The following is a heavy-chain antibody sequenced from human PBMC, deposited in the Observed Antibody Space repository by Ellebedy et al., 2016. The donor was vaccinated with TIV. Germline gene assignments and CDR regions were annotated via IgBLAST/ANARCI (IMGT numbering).Heavy chain of an antibody. CDR2: VYYSGSP. Sequence: MPSETLSLTCSVSGGSVSTTRYYWAWIRQPPGNGLEWIGSVYYSGSPYYNPSFKSRVTLSADTSKNHFSLNLTSVTAADTAVYYCARTDPWQPIDDWGQGILVSVSS. D-gene: IGHD2-21*02. CDR3: ARTDPWQPIDD. J-gene: IGHJ4*02. CDR1: GGSVSTTRYY. V-gene: IGHV4-39*02.